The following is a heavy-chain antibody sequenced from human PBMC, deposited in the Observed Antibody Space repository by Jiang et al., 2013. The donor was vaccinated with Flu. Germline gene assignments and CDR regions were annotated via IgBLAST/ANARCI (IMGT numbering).Heavy chain of an antibody. CDR2: INPKNGDA. Sequence: SGAEVKTPGASVKVSCKASGYTFTGYYIHWVRQAPGQGLEYMGWINPKNGDAKYAQKFQGRVTMTRDTSISTAYMEMSSLRSDDTAMYYCARDPDRAKDFFDYWGQGTLVTVSS. J-gene: IGHJ4*02. CDR1: GYTFTGYY. CDR3: ARDPDRAKDFFDY. V-gene: IGHV1-2*02. D-gene: IGHD3-22*01.